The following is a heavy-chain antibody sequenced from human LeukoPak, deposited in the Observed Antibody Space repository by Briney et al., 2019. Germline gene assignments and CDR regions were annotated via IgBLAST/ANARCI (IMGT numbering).Heavy chain of an antibody. Sequence: SETLSLTCTVSGGSISSSSYYWGWIRQPPGKGLEWIGSIYYSGSTYYNPSPKSRVTISVDTSKNQFSLKLSSVTAADTAVYYCARPSPYYDILTGYATPSFYYYYMDVWGKGTTVTVSS. CDR1: GGSISSSSYY. D-gene: IGHD3-9*01. V-gene: IGHV4-39*01. J-gene: IGHJ6*03. CDR3: ARPSPYYDILTGYATPSFYYYYMDV. CDR2: IYYSGST.